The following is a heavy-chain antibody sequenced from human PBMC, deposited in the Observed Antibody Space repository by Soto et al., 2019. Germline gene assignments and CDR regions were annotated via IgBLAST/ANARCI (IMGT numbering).Heavy chain of an antibody. V-gene: IGHV3-21*01. CDR3: ARGPKQWLVPFDY. CDR1: AGTLGNHS. J-gene: IGHJ4*01. Sequence: GRPMPPCRTASAGTLGNHSPHRVRKAAGKGLEWVSSISSSSSYIYYADSVKGRFTISRDNAKNSLYLQMNSLRAEDTAVYYCARGPKQWLVPFDYWGHRTLVPDSS. CDR2: ISSSSSYI. D-gene: IGHD6-19*01.